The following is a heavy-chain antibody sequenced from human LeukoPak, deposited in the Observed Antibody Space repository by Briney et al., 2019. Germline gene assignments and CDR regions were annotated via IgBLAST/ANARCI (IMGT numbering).Heavy chain of an antibody. D-gene: IGHD1-26*01. Sequence: ASVKVSCKASGYTFTGYYMHWVRQAPGQGLEWMGWINPNSGGTNYAQKLQGRVTMTTDTPTSTAYMELRSLRSDDTAVYYCARDKGSYYDYYYYGMDVWGQGTTVTVSS. CDR1: GYTFTGYY. V-gene: IGHV1-2*02. CDR2: INPNSGGT. CDR3: ARDKGSYYDYYYYGMDV. J-gene: IGHJ6*02.